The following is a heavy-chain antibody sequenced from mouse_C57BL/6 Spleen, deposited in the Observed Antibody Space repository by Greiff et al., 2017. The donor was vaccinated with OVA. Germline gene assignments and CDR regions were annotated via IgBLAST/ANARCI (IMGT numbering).Heavy chain of an antibody. CDR1: GYSFTGYF. Sequence: VQLQQSGPELVKPGDSVKISCKASGYSFTGYFMNWVMQSHGKSLEWIGRINPYNGDTFYNQKFKGKATLTVDKSSSTAHMELRSLTSEDSAVYYCARRYYGNYDYFDYWGQGTTLTVSS. V-gene: IGHV1-20*01. J-gene: IGHJ2*01. D-gene: IGHD2-1*01. CDR2: INPYNGDT. CDR3: ARRYYGNYDYFDY.